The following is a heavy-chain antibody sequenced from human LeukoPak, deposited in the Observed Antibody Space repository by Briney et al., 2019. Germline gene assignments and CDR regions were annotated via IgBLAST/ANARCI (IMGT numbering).Heavy chain of an antibody. V-gene: IGHV4-30-4*01. D-gene: IGHD3-10*01. CDR1: GGSISSGDYY. Sequence: PSETLSLTCTVSGGSISSGDYYWSWIRQPPGKGLGWIGYIYYSGSTYYNPSLKSRVTISVDTSTNQFSLKLSSVSATDTAVYYCARVGFAEATFAFDIWGQGTLVTVSS. CDR2: IYYSGST. CDR3: ARVGFAEATFAFDI. J-gene: IGHJ3*02.